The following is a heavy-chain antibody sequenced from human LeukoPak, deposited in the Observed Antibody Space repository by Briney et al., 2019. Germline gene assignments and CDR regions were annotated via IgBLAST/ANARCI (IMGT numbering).Heavy chain of an antibody. CDR1: GYTFSKYG. V-gene: IGHV1-18*01. CDR3: ATNQDYGDWRLDY. Sequence: ASVKVSCKASGYTFSKYGISWVRQAPGQGLEWMGWISGYNAYTHYAQKLQGRVTMTTDTSTSTAYMELRSLRSDDTAVYYCATNQDYGDWRLDYWGQGTLVTVSS. CDR2: ISGYNAYT. J-gene: IGHJ4*02. D-gene: IGHD4-17*01.